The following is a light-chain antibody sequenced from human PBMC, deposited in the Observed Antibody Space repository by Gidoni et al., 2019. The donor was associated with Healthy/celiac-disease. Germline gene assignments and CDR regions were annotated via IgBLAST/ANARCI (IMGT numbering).Light chain of an antibody. CDR2: MAS. CDR3: QQYNSYWT. J-gene: IGKJ1*01. V-gene: IGKV1-5*03. CDR1: QSIRSW. Sequence: DIQMTQSPSTLSASVGDRVTITCRASQSIRSWLAWYQQKPGKAPKLLIYMASSLESGVPSRFSGSGSGTEFTLTISSLQPDDFATYYCQQYNSYWTFGQXTKVEIK.